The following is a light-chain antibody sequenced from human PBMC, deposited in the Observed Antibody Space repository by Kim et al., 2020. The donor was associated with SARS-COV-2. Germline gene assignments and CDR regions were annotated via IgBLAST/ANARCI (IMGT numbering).Light chain of an antibody. Sequence: EVVLTQSPGTLSLSPGERITLSCRASQSVNSIHVAWYQQKAGQAPRLVTFGISTRATGIPDRFSGSGSGTDFTLTISRLEPDDFAVYYCQQYAGSPPTFGQGTKVDIK. CDR3: QQYAGSPPT. J-gene: IGKJ1*01. CDR1: QSVNSIH. CDR2: GIS. V-gene: IGKV3-20*01.